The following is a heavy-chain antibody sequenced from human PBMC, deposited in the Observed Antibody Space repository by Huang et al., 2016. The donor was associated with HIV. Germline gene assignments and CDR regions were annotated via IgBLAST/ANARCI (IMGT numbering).Heavy chain of an antibody. CDR2: VSDAGGTT. V-gene: IGHV3-23*01. D-gene: IGHD2-2*03. J-gene: IGHJ3*01. CDR3: AKWMLGAFDL. CDR1: GFRFSSHA. Sequence: QLLESGGGLVQPGGSLRLSCVASGFRFSSHAMSWVRQAPGKGLEWVSIVSDAGGTTHYADSVKGRFTTSRDNSKKTLYLQMDSLRAEDTAVYYCAKWMLGAFDLRGQGTMVTVSS.